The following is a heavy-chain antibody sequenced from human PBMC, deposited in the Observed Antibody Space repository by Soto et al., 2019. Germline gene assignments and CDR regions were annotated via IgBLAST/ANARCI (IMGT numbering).Heavy chain of an antibody. J-gene: IGHJ4*02. D-gene: IGHD1-26*01. CDR3: AHRIVGAPFDY. Sequence: QITLKESGPTLVKPTQTLTLTCTFSGFSLSTSGVGVGWIRQPPGKALEWLAVIYWDDDKRYSPSLKSRLTNTKETSNNQVLLTITNMDPVDTATYYCAHRIVGAPFDYWGQGTLVTVSS. CDR2: IYWDDDK. CDR1: GFSLSTSGVG. V-gene: IGHV2-5*02.